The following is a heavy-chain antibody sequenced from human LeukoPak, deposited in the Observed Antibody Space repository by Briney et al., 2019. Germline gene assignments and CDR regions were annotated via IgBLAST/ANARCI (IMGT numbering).Heavy chain of an antibody. Sequence: PGGSLRLSCAASGFSFNNAWMAWVRQAPGKGLEWVGRIKSKRNGGTTDYAAPVKGRFTISRDDTKNTVFLEMNSPKTEDTALYYCTTNAAVGTWEVFDYWGQGTPVTVSS. J-gene: IGHJ4*02. V-gene: IGHV3-15*01. CDR2: IKSKRNGGTT. CDR1: GFSFNNAW. D-gene: IGHD6-13*01. CDR3: TTNAAVGTWEVFDY.